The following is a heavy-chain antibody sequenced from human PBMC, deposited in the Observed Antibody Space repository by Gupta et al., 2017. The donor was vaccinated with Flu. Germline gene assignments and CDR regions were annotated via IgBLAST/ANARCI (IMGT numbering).Heavy chain of an antibody. CDR3: ARDSGMYKQRHQSYYYYMDV. J-gene: IGHJ6*03. V-gene: IGHV1-69*01. CDR2: IIPIFGTA. Sequence: VRQAPGQGLEWIVGIIPIFGTANYAQKFKGRGTITADESTSTAYMELSRLRSEDTAVYYCARDSGMYKQRHQSYYYYMDVGGKGTTVTVSS. D-gene: IGHD6-25*01.